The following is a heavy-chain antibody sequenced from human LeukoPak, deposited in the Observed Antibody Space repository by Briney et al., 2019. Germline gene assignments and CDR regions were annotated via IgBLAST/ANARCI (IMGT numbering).Heavy chain of an antibody. D-gene: IGHD3-10*01. V-gene: IGHV3-30*04. Sequence: PGGSLRLSCAASGFTFSSYAMHWVRQAPGKGLEWVAVISYDGSNKYYADSVKGRFTISRDNSKNTLYLQMNSLRAEDTAVYYCARDLSRYGSGSYLGYWGQGTLVTVSS. CDR2: ISYDGSNK. CDR1: GFTFSSYA. J-gene: IGHJ4*02. CDR3: ARDLSRYGSGSYLGY.